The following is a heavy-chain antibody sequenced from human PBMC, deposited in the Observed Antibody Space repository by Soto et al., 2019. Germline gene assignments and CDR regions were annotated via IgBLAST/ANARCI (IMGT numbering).Heavy chain of an antibody. CDR2: ISNDGSST. D-gene: IGHD6-13*01. CDR1: EFTFS. J-gene: IGHJ4*02. V-gene: IGHV3-23*01. Sequence: GGSLRLSCVGSEFTFSMTWVRQAPGKGLEWVSMISNDGSSTYYADSVKGRFTISRDNSKNTLYLQMNSLRAEDTAVYYCARASIAAAGYYFDYWGQGTLVTVSS. CDR3: ARASIAAAGYYFDY.